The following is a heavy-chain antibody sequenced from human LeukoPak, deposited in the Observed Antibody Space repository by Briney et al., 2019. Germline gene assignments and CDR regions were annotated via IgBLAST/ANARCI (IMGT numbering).Heavy chain of an antibody. CDR3: ARDGVRGFDP. D-gene: IGHD3-3*01. J-gene: IGHJ5*02. Sequence: TSETLSLTCTVSGGSISSYYWSWIWQPPGKGLEWIGYIYFSGSTNYNPSLKSRVTISVETSKNKFSLNLSSVTAADTAVYYCARDGVRGFDPWGQGNLVTVSS. V-gene: IGHV4-59*01. CDR2: IYFSGST. CDR1: GGSISSYY.